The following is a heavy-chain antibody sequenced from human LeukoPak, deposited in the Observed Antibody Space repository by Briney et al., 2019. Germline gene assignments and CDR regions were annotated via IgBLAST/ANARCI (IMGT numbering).Heavy chain of an antibody. CDR2: INADVSTT. CDR1: GFTFGNSW. CDR3: VVVVEPPDSDGFDV. V-gene: IGHV3-74*01. J-gene: IGHJ3*01. Sequence: SGGSLRLSCAASGFTFGNSWVHWVRQAPGKGLVWVSLINADVSTTTYADSVKGRFTISRDNARNTLSLQMNSLTIEDTAVYYCVVVVEPPDSDGFDVWGQGTMITVSS. D-gene: IGHD1-14*01.